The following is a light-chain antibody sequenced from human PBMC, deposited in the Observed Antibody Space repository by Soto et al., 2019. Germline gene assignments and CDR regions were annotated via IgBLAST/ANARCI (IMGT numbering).Light chain of an antibody. CDR3: QQYQTYPWT. CDR1: QSVGDS. J-gene: IGKJ1*01. Sequence: DIQMTQSPSTLSASVGDRVTITCRASQSVGDSLVWHQQKPGKAPKLLIYRASSLESGVPSTFSGSGSGTEFTLTISSRQPDDFATYYCQQYQTYPWTFGQGTKVEV. CDR2: RAS. V-gene: IGKV1-5*03.